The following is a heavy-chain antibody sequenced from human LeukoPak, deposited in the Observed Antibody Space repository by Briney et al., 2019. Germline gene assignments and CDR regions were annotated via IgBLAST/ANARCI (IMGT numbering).Heavy chain of an antibody. D-gene: IGHD6-13*01. CDR2: ISSSSSYI. CDR1: GFTFDTYS. J-gene: IGHJ4*02. V-gene: IGHV3-21*04. Sequence: GGSLRLSCAASGFTFDTYSMNWVRQAPGKGLEWVSSISSSSSYIYYADSVKGRFTISRDNAKNSLYLQMNSLRAEDTAVYYCAREIGSAARGRWGQGTLVTVSS. CDR3: AREIGSAARGR.